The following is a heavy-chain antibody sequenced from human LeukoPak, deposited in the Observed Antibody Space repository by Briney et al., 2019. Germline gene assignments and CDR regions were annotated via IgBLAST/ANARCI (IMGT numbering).Heavy chain of an antibody. Sequence: GGSLRLSCAASGFTFSLYGMHWVRQTPGKGLEWVALIWYDGSDKYYADFVKGRFTISRDSSMNTLYLQMNSLRAEDTAVYYCARAFYYYDSDYWGQGTLVTVSS. CDR1: GFTFSLYG. V-gene: IGHV3-33*01. D-gene: IGHD3-22*01. CDR2: IWYDGSDK. J-gene: IGHJ4*02. CDR3: ARAFYYYDSDY.